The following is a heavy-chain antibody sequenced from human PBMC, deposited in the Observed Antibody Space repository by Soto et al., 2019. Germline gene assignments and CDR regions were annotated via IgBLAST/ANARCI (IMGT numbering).Heavy chain of an antibody. CDR2: IYYSGST. V-gene: IGHV4-59*01. CDR1: GGSISSYY. J-gene: IGHJ6*02. Sequence: QVQLQESGPGLVKPSETLSLTCTVSGGSISSYYWSWIRQPPGKGLEWIGYIYYSGSTNYNPSLKSRVTISVDTSKNQFSLKLSSVTAADTAVYYCARDFLPGGMDVWGQGTTVTVSS. CDR3: ARDFLPGGMDV.